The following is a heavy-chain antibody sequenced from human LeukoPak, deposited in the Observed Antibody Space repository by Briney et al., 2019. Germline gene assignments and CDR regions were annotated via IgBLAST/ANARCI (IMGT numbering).Heavy chain of an antibody. J-gene: IGHJ6*02. CDR1: GYTFTSYY. CDR2: INPSGGST. V-gene: IGHV1-46*01. Sequence: ASVKVSCKASGYTFTSYYMHWVRQAPGQGLEWMGIINPSGGSTSYAQKFQGRVTMTRDTSTSTVYMELSSLRSEDTAVYYCARGPSPYRSYYYYGMDVWGQGTTVTVSS. D-gene: IGHD2-2*01. CDR3: ARGPSPYRSYYYYGMDV.